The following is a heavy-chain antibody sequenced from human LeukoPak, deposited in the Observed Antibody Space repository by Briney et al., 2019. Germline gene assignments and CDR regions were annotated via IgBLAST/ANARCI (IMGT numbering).Heavy chain of an antibody. CDR2: ISSSGRTI. CDR3: ARGEYYFDY. V-gene: IGHV3-48*03. CDR1: GFTFNNYQ. J-gene: IGHJ4*02. Sequence: GGSLGLSCAASGFTFNNYQMNWVRQAPGKGLECISYISSSGRTIYYADSLKGRFTVSRDNAKNSLYLRMNNLRAEDTAVYYCARGEYYFDYWGQGTLVTVPS.